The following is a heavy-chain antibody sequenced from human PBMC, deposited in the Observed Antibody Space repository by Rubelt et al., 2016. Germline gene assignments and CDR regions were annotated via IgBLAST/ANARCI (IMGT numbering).Heavy chain of an antibody. Sequence: QLGMRGGGLVQPGGSLRLSCAASGFTFSSYSMNWVRQAPGKGLEWVANIRQDGVETYYVDSVKGRFTISRDNAKSSLFLEMNSLRAEDTAVYYCARDVTPEYNRAWFDAFDIWGQGTMVAVSS. CDR2: IRQDGVET. J-gene: IGHJ3*02. V-gene: IGHV3-7*03. CDR3: ARDVTPEYNRAWFDAFDI. D-gene: IGHD1-14*01. CDR1: GFTFSSYS.